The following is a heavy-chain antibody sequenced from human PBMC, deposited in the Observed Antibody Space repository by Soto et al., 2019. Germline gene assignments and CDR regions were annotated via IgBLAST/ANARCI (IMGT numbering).Heavy chain of an antibody. CDR3: ARVGINIAVAGTYAFDI. CDR2: ISSSSSYT. Sequence: QVQLVESGGGLVKPGGSLRLSCAASGFTFSDYYMSWIRQAPGKGLERVSYISSSSSYTNYEDSVKGQFTISRDNAKNSLYLQMNSLRAEDTAVYYCARVGINIAVAGTYAFDIWGQGTMVTVSS. J-gene: IGHJ3*02. D-gene: IGHD6-19*01. V-gene: IGHV3-11*06. CDR1: GFTFSDYY.